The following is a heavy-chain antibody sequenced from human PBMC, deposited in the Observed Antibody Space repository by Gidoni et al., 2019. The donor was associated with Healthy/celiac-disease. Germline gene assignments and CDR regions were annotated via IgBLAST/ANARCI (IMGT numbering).Heavy chain of an antibody. Sequence: EVQLVESGGGLVQPGRSLRISCAASGFPFDDYAMHWVRQAPGKGLEWVSGISWNSGSIGYADSVKGRFTISRDNAKNSLYLQMNSLRAEDTALYYCAKDQQQLYAFDIWGQGTMVTVSS. CDR2: ISWNSGSI. V-gene: IGHV3-9*01. J-gene: IGHJ3*02. D-gene: IGHD6-13*01. CDR3: AKDQQQLYAFDI. CDR1: GFPFDDYA.